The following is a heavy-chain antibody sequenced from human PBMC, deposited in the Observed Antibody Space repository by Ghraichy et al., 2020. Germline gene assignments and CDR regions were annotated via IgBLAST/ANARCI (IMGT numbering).Heavy chain of an antibody. CDR2: IDQDGSEK. CDR1: EFTPTTYW. CDR3: AAGSGWLSDS. V-gene: IGHV3-7*03. D-gene: IGHD6-19*01. J-gene: IGHJ4*02. Sequence: GGSLRLSCAASEFTPTTYWMNWVRQAPGKGLEWVAIIDQDGSEKVYVDSVRGRFTISRDNAKKSLYLQMNSLRDEDTAIYFCAAGSGWLSDSWGRRTLVTVSS.